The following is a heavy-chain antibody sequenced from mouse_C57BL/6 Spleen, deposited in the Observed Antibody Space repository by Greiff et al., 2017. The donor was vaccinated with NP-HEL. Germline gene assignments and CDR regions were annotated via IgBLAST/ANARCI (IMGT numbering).Heavy chain of an antibody. D-gene: IGHD1-1*01. J-gene: IGHJ2*01. CDR2: ISDGGSYT. CDR1: GFTFSSYA. Sequence: EVQVVESGGGLVKPGGSLKLSCAASGFTFSSYAMSWVRQTPEKRLEWVATISDGGSYTYYPDNVKGRFTISRDNAKNNLYLQMRHLKSEDTAMYYCARVWDYGSSYLDYWGQGTTLTVSS. V-gene: IGHV5-4*01. CDR3: ARVWDYGSSYLDY.